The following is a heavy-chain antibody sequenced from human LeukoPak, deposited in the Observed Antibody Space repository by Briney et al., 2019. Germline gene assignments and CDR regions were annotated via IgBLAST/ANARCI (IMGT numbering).Heavy chain of an antibody. CDR3: AKKGVDWFGEYYIDY. D-gene: IGHD3-10*01. CDR2: SNWNGDST. V-gene: IGHV3-20*04. Sequence: GGSLRLSCAASGFTFDDYGMSWVRQAPGKGLEWVSSSNWNGDSTGYADSVKGRFTISRDNSKNTLYLQMNSLRAEDTAVYYCAKKGVDWFGEYYIDYWGQGTLVTVSS. J-gene: IGHJ4*02. CDR1: GFTFDDYG.